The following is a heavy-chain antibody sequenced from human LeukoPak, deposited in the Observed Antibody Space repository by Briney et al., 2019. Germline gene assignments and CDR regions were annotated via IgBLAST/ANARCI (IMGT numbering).Heavy chain of an antibody. V-gene: IGHV1-2*02. Sequence: ASVKVSCKASGYTFTGYYMHWVRQAPGQGLEWMGWINPNSGGTNYAQKFQGRVTMTRDTSISTAYMELSRLRSEDTAVYYCAAPAAITLSHYYYYMDVWGKGTTVTVSS. CDR1: GYTFTGYY. D-gene: IGHD2-2*02. CDR3: AAPAAITLSHYYYYMDV. J-gene: IGHJ6*03. CDR2: INPNSGGT.